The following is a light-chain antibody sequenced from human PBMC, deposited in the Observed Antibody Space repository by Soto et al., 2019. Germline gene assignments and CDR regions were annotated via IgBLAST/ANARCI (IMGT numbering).Light chain of an antibody. Sequence: EILMTQSPATLSVSPGERATLSCRASQSVGSNFAWYQQKRGQAPRLLIYAASTKATGITKRFSGSGSGTEFTLTIRSVQVEDFEVYYCQQYNNWVSFGQGAKLEIK. V-gene: IGKV3-15*01. J-gene: IGKJ2*03. CDR1: QSVGSN. CDR3: QQYNNWVS. CDR2: AAS.